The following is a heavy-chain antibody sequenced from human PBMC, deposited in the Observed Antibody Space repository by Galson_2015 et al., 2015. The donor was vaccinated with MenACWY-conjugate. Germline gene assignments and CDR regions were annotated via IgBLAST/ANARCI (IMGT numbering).Heavy chain of an antibody. CDR3: ARTGIRSQKSLGDAFDI. CDR1: GFTFSSYS. V-gene: IGHV3-21*01. J-gene: IGHJ3*02. CDR2: ISSGSGFI. Sequence: SLRLSCAASGFTFSSYSMNWVRQAPGKGLEWVSSISSGSGFIYYADSVKGRFTISRDNAKDSLDLQMNSLRAEDTAVYYCARTGIRSQKSLGDAFDIWGQGTLVAVSS. D-gene: IGHD3-10*01.